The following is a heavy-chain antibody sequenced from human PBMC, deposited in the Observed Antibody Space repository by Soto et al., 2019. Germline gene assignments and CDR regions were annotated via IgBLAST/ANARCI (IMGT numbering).Heavy chain of an antibody. J-gene: IGHJ4*02. CDR2: FDPEDGET. CDR3: ATVRVSSGTLFYFDY. Sequence: GASVKVSCKVSGYTLTELSMHWVRQAPGKGLEWMGGFDPEDGETIYAQKFQGRVTMTEDTSTDTAYMELSSLRSEDTAAYYCATVRVSSGTLFYFDYWGQGTLVTVSS. V-gene: IGHV1-24*01. D-gene: IGHD3-22*01. CDR1: GYTLTELS.